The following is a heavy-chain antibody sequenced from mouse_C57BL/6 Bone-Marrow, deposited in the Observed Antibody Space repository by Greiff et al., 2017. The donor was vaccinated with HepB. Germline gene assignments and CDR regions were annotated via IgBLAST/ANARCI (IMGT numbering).Heavy chain of an antibody. CDR1: GFTFSDFY. V-gene: IGHV7-1*01. J-gene: IGHJ1*03. D-gene: IGHD2-2*01. CDR2: SRNKANDYTT. Sequence: EVHLVDSGGGLVQSGRSLRLSCATSGFTFSDFYMEWVRQAPGKGLEWIAASRNKANDYTTEYSASVKGRFIVSRDTSQSILYLQMNALRAEDTAIYYCARDAMVTTEDWYFDVWGTGTTVTVSS. CDR3: ARDAMVTTEDWYFDV.